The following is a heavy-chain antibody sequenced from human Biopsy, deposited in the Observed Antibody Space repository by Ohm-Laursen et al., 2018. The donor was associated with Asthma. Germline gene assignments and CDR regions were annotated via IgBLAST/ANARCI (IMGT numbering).Heavy chain of an antibody. D-gene: IGHD3-9*01. CDR2: INAGDGNT. Sequence: SSVKVSCNASGYTFIHFAIHWVRQAPGQRLEWMGWINAGDGNTKYSQKFQGRVTITRDTSASTAYMDLRSLRSEDTAMYYCERTYYDFLTGQVNDAFALWGQGTMVTVSS. CDR1: GYTFIHFA. V-gene: IGHV1-3*01. CDR3: ERTYYDFLTGQVNDAFAL. J-gene: IGHJ3*01.